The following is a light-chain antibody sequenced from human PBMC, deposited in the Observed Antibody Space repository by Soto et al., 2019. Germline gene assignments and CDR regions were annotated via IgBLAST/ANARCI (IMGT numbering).Light chain of an antibody. CDR1: QSVSSSY. CDR3: QQYGSSPRT. CDR2: GAS. J-gene: IGKJ2*01. V-gene: IGKV3-20*01. Sequence: EIVLTQSPGTLSLSPGERATLSCRASQSVSSSYLAWYQQKPGQAPGLLIYGASSRATGIPDRFSGSGSGIDFTLTISRLEPEDFAVYYCQQYGSSPRTFGQGTKLEIK.